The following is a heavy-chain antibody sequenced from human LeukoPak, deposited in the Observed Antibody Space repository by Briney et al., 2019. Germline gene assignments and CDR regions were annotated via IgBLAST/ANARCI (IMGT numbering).Heavy chain of an antibody. CDR3: ARSPTRTSSSWEFDY. D-gene: IGHD6-13*01. CDR2: IYYSGST. Sequence: SETLSLTCTVSGGSISSYYWSWIRQPPGKGLEWIGYIYYSGSTNYNPSLKSRVTISVDTSKNQFSLKLSSVTAADTAVYYCARSPTRTSSSWEFDYWGQGTLVTVSS. CDR1: GGSISSYY. J-gene: IGHJ4*02. V-gene: IGHV4-59*01.